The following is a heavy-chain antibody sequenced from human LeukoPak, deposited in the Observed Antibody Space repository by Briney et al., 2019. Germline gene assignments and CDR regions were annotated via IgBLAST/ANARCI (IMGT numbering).Heavy chain of an antibody. CDR3: ARGYCSGGSCYHFDS. CDR1: GYRFSDYY. V-gene: IGHV1-2*02. D-gene: IGHD2-15*01. Sequence: GASVKVSCKASGYRFSDYYMHWVRQAPGQGLEWMGWVNSNSGGTHYAQKFEGRVTMTRDTSFSTAYMELSRLKSDDTALYYCARGYCSGGSCYHFDSWGQGTLVTVSS. J-gene: IGHJ5*01. CDR2: VNSNSGGT.